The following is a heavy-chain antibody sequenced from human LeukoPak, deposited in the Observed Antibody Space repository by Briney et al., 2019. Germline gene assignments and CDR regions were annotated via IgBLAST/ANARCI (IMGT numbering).Heavy chain of an antibody. D-gene: IGHD1-26*01. J-gene: IGHJ4*02. CDR3: ARGVGATYFDY. Sequence: SETLSLTCAVYGGSFSGYHWSWIRQPPGKGLEWIGEINHRGSTNYNPSLKSRVTISVDTSKNQFSLKLSSVTAADTAVYYCARGVGATYFDYWGQGTLVTVSS. V-gene: IGHV4-34*01. CDR1: GGSFSGYH. CDR2: INHRGST.